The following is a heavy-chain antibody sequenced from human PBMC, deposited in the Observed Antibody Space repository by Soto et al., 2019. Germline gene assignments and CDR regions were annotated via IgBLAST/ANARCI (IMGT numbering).Heavy chain of an antibody. J-gene: IGHJ5*02. CDR1: GFSFGDYA. D-gene: IGHD3-3*01. V-gene: IGHV3-49*04. CDR2: IRNPGYGGTT. CDR3: VRGSFGYYGP. Sequence: GGSLRLSCTTSGFSFGDYAMTWVRQAPGKGLEWVGFIRNPGYGGTTEYATSVKGRFIISRDDSMSSAYLQLNSLKVDDSAVYYCVRGSFGYYGPWGQGTLVTSPQ.